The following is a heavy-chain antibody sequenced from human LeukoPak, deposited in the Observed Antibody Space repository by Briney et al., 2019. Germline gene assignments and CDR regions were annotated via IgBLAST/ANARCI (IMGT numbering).Heavy chain of an antibody. Sequence: GASVKVSCKASGYTFTSYGISWVRQAPGQGLEWMGWISAYNGNTNYAQKLQGRVTMTTDTSTSTAYMELRSLRSDDTAVYYCARFGQVPSRIFGVAPGGMDVWGQGTTVTVSS. CDR2: ISAYNGNT. V-gene: IGHV1-18*01. J-gene: IGHJ6*02. D-gene: IGHD3-3*02. CDR1: GYTFTSYG. CDR3: ARFGQVPSRIFGVAPGGMDV.